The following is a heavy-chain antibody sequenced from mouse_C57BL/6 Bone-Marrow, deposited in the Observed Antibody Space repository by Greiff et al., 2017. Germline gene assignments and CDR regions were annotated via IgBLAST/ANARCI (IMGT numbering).Heavy chain of an antibody. V-gene: IGHV5-17*01. Sequence: DVKLVESGGGLVKPGGPLKLSCAASGFTFSDYGMHWVRQAPEKGLEWVAYISSGSSTIYYADTVKGRFTISRDNAKKTLFLQMTSLRSEDTAMYYCARDGNYPYYAMDYWGQGTSVTVSS. CDR2: ISSGSSTI. CDR1: GFTFSDYG. D-gene: IGHD2-1*01. J-gene: IGHJ4*01. CDR3: ARDGNYPYYAMDY.